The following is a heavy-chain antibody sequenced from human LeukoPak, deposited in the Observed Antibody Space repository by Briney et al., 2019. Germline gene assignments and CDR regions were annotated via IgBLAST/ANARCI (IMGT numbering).Heavy chain of an antibody. CDR3: ARDAHCSGGSCYSPTRLWYFDL. J-gene: IGHJ2*01. Sequence: KSGGSLRLACAASGFTFSSYSMNWVRQAPGKGLEWVSSISSSSSYTYYADSVKGRFTISRDNAKNSLYLQMNSLRAEDTAVYYCARDAHCSGGSCYSPTRLWYFDLCGGGTLVTVSS. CDR2: ISSSSSYT. D-gene: IGHD2-15*01. V-gene: IGHV3-21*01. CDR1: GFTFSSYS.